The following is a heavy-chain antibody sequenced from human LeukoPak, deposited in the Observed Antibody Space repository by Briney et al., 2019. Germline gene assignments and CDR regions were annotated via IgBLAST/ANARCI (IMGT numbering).Heavy chain of an antibody. D-gene: IGHD2-15*01. CDR1: GYTFTSYD. CDR3: ARSTSSYYYYYMDV. CDR2: MNPNSGNT. Sequence: ASVKVSCKASGYTFTSYDINWVRQGTGQGLEWMGWMNPNSGNTGYAQKFQGRVTMTRNTSISTAYMELSSLRSEDTAVYYCARSTSSYYYYYMDVWGKGTTVTVSS. J-gene: IGHJ6*03. V-gene: IGHV1-8*01.